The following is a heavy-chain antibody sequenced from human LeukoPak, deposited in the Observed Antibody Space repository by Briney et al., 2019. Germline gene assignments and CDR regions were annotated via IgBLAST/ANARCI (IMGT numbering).Heavy chain of an antibody. Sequence: ASVKVSCKASGYTFTGYYMHWVRQAPGQGLEWMGGIIPIFGTANYAQKFQGRVTITADESTSTAYMELSSLRSEDTAVYYCAIVATITGEGGYFDYWGQGTLVTVSS. J-gene: IGHJ4*02. CDR3: AIVATITGEGGYFDY. CDR2: IIPIFGTA. D-gene: IGHD5-12*01. CDR1: GYTFTGYY. V-gene: IGHV1-69*13.